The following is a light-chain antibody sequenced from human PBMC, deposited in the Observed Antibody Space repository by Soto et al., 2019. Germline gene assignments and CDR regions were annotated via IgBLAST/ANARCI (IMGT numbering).Light chain of an antibody. J-gene: IGKJ4*01. CDR1: QGISNY. V-gene: IGKV1-27*01. CDR3: QKYNSAPLT. Sequence: DIQMTQSPSSLSASVGDRDTFTCRASQGISNYLAWYQQIPGKVPKLLIYAASTLQSGVSSRFSGSGSGTDVTLTISSRQPEDVATYYCQKYNSAPLTFGGGTKVEIK. CDR2: AAS.